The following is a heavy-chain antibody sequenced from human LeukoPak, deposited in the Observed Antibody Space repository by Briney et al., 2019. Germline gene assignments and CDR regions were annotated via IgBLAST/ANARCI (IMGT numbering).Heavy chain of an antibody. CDR3: AKYVLRDCSSTRCYNNYGLDV. Sequence: GGSLRLSCAASGFTFSNYAMNWVRQAPGQGLGWVSGITDSGGSTYYADSVKGRFTISRDSSKNTLYLQMTNLRAEDTAVYYCAKYVLRDCSSTRCYNNYGLDVWGQGTTVTVSS. D-gene: IGHD2-2*02. CDR2: ITDSGGST. CDR1: GFTFSNYA. J-gene: IGHJ6*02. V-gene: IGHV3-23*01.